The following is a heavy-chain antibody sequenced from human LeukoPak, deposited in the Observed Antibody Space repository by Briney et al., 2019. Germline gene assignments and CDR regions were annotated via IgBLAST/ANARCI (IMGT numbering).Heavy chain of an antibody. CDR3: GRSTAWYAFDY. V-gene: IGHV3-53*01. D-gene: IGHD6-19*01. Sequence: GGSLRLSCAASGFTDPTNYMTWVRQAPGKGPEWVSIIYTDGSTYYADSVKGRFTISRDNSKSTLYLQMNSLRAEDTAVYYCGRSTAWYAFDYWGQGTLVTVSS. CDR1: GFTDPTNY. J-gene: IGHJ4*02. CDR2: IYTDGST.